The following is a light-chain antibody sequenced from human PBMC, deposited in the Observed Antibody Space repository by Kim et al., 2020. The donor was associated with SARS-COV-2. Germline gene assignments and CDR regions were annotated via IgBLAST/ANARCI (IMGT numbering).Light chain of an antibody. CDR1: SSDVGGYNY. CDR3: CSYAGSYTFVV. CDR2: DVS. V-gene: IGLV2-11*01. J-gene: IGLJ2*01. Sequence: QSVTISCPGTSSDVGGYNYVSWYQQHPGKAPKLMIYDVSKRPSGVPDRFSGSKSGNTASLTISGLQTEDEADYYCCSYAGSYTFVVFGGGTKVTVL.